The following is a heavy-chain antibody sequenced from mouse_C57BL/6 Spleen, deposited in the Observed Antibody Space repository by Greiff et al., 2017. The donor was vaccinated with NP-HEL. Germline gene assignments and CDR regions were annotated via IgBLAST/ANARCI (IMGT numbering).Heavy chain of an antibody. D-gene: IGHD1-1*01. V-gene: IGHV2-3*01. Sequence: QVQLQQSGPGLVAPSQSLSITCTVSGFSLTSYGVSWVRQPPGKGLEWLGVIWGDGSTNYHSALISRLSISKDNSKSQVFLKLNSLQTDDTATYYCAKSVVGAGKGPGYAMDYWGQGTSVTVSS. CDR2: IWGDGST. J-gene: IGHJ4*01. CDR1: GFSLTSYG. CDR3: AKSVVGAGKGPGYAMDY.